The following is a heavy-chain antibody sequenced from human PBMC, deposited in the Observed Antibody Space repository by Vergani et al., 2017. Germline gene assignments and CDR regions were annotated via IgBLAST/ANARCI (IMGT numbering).Heavy chain of an antibody. V-gene: IGHV4-61*02. J-gene: IGHJ5*02. CDR1: GGSISSGSYY. CDR3: ARGGYDVWSGYYRAGWFDP. Sequence: QVQLVESGPGLVKPSQTLSLTCTVSGGSISSGSYYWSWIRQPAGKGLEWIGRIYTSGSTNYNPSLKSRVTMSVDTSKNQFSLKLSSVTAADTAVYYCARGGYDVWSGYYRAGWFDPWGQGTLVTVSS. D-gene: IGHD3-3*01. CDR2: IYTSGST.